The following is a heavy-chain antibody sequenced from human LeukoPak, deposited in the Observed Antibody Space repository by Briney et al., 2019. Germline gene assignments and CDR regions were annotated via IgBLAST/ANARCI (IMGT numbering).Heavy chain of an antibody. CDR1: GFTFSSYG. D-gene: IGHD3-16*01. J-gene: IGHJ4*02. CDR2: IWYDGSNK. V-gene: IGHV3-33*01. CDR3: ARASWVSTADAVW. Sequence: GGSLRLSCAASGFTFSSYGMHWVRQAPGKGLEWVAVIWYDGSNKYYADSVKGRFTLSRDLSRNTVFLQLNDLRVEDTAIYYCARASWVSTADAVWWGQGTLVTVSS.